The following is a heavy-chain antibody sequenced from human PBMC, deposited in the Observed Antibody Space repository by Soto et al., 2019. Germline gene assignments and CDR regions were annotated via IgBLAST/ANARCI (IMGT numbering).Heavy chain of an antibody. CDR1: GFALDSYG. J-gene: IGHJ4*02. CDR3: ARIRAVSVGGPEY. CDR2: ISGSSGSA. Sequence: EVQLLESGGGLVQPGGSLRLSCAASGFALDSYGMSWVRQAPGRGLDWVSAISGSSGSAYYAGSVKGRFTISRDNSKKAVYLEMNSLRAEDTAIYYCARIRAVSVGGPEYWGQGTLVTVSS. V-gene: IGHV3-23*01. D-gene: IGHD3-16*02.